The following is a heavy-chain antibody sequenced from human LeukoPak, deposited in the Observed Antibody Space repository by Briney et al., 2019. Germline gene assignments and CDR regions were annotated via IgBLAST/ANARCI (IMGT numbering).Heavy chain of an antibody. CDR3: AKNRGGSYYSGSDY. J-gene: IGHJ4*02. CDR1: GFTFSSSW. Sequence: SGGSLRPSCAASGFTFSSSWMHWVRQAPGKGLVWVSRITRDGSSTTYADSVKGRFTTSRDNAKNALYLQMNSLRAEDTAVYYCAKNRGGSYYSGSDYWGQGTLVTVSS. V-gene: IGHV3-74*01. CDR2: ITRDGSST. D-gene: IGHD1-26*01.